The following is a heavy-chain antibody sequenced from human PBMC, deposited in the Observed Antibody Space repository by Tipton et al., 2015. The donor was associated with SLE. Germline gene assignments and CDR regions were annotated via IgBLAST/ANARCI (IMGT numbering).Heavy chain of an antibody. V-gene: IGHV4-30-2*01. CDR2: IFHSGIT. J-gene: IGHJ4*02. CDR3: ARAFKYDFWSDYSGTPSLGYFDY. D-gene: IGHD3-3*01. CDR1: GASIGSGGYS. Sequence: TLSLTCAVSGASIGSGGYSWNWIRQPPGKGLQWIGYIFHSGITYYNPSLKSRVTISVDTSKNQFSLKLSSVTAADTAVYYCARAFKYDFWSDYSGTPSLGYFDYWGQGILVTVSS.